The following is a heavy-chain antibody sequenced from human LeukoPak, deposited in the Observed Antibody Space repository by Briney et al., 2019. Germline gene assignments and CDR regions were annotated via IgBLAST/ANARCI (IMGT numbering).Heavy chain of an antibody. CDR1: GGSISSYY. CDR2: IYGSGDT. CDR3: VRGSYGPGHDY. J-gene: IGHJ4*02. Sequence: SETLSLTCTVSGGSISSYYWSWIRQPPGKGLEWIGYIYGSGDTKYMPSLKSRVSLSVDTSKNQFSLNLNSVTAADTAVYYCVRGSYGPGHDYWGQGTLVTVSS. D-gene: IGHD5-18*01. V-gene: IGHV4-59*01.